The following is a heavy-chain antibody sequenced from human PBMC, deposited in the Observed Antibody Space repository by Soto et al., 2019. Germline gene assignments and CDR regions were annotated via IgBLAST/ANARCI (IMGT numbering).Heavy chain of an antibody. CDR1: GGSISSGGYC. CDR2: IYYSGST. V-gene: IGHV4-31*03. CDR3: ARATRGPSSGYYQLDY. J-gene: IGHJ4*02. D-gene: IGHD3-22*01. Sequence: PSETLSLTCTVSGGSISSGGYCWSWIRQHPGKGLVWIGYIYYSGSTYYNPSLKSRVTISVDTSKNQFSLKLSSVTAADTAVYYCARATRGPSSGYYQLDYWGQGTLVTVSS.